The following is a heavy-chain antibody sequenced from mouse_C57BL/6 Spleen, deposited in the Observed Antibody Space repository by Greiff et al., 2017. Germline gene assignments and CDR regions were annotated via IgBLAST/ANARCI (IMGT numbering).Heavy chain of an antibody. Sequence: EVKLMESGGGLVKPGGSLKLSCAASGFTFSDYGMHWVRQAPEKGLEWVAYISSGSSTIYYAATVKGRFTISRDTAKNTLFLQMTSLRSEDTAMYYCARPFYDGNYGGLYFDYWGQGTTLTVAS. CDR2: ISSGSSTI. CDR3: ARPFYDGNYGGLYFDY. V-gene: IGHV5-17*01. D-gene: IGHD2-3*01. CDR1: GFTFSDYG. J-gene: IGHJ2*01.